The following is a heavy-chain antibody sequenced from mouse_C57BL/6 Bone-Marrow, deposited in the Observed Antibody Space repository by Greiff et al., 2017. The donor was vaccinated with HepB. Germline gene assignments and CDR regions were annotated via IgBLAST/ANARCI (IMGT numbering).Heavy chain of an antibody. V-gene: IGHV1-5*01. CDR3: TRRRYYGSSYRYYFDY. J-gene: IGHJ2*01. CDR1: GYTFTSYW. D-gene: IGHD1-1*01. Sequence: EVQLQQSGTVLARPGASVKMSCTTSGYTFTSYWMHWVKQRPGQGLEWIGAIYPGNSDTSYNQKFKGKAKLTAVTSASTAYMELSSLTNEDSAVYYCTRRRYYGSSYRYYFDYWGQGTTLTVSS. CDR2: IYPGNSDT.